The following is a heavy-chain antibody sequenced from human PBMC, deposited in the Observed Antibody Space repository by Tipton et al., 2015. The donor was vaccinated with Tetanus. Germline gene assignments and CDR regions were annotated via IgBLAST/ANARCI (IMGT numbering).Heavy chain of an antibody. V-gene: IGHV1-2*02. CDR1: GYTFTGYY. CDR3: ARDGGFLSGFYAFDF. D-gene: IGHD3-3*01. CDR2: INPNSGGT. Sequence: QLVQSGAEVKKPGASVKVSCKASGYTFTGYYMQWVRQAPGQGLEWMGWINPNSGGTNYALKFQGRVTMTRDTSITTAYMELSNLRSDDTAVYYCARDGGFLSGFYAFDFWGQGTIVTVSS. J-gene: IGHJ3*01.